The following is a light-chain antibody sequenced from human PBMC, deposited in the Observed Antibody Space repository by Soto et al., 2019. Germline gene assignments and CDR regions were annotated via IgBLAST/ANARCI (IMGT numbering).Light chain of an antibody. J-gene: IGLJ1*01. V-gene: IGLV2-14*01. CDR2: EVT. CDR1: SSDVGGYNY. CDR3: VSFTTSRSYV. Sequence: QSALTQPASVSGSPGQSITISCTGTSSDVGGYNYVSWYQQHPGKAPKLMIYEVTNRPSGVSNRFSGSKSGNTASLTISGLQAEDEADYYCVSFTTSRSYVFGTGTKVTV.